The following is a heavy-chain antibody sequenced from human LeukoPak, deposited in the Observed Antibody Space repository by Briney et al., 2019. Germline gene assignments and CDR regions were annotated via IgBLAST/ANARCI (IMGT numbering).Heavy chain of an antibody. V-gene: IGHV3-48*03. D-gene: IGHD3-22*01. Sequence: PGGSLRLSCAASGFIFSSYEMNWVRHAPGKGLEWVSYISSSGSNRDYADSVKGRFTISRDNAKNSLFLQMNSLSAEDTAVYYCTGEGSTSGFFDWGQGTLVIVSS. CDR2: ISSSGSNR. CDR1: GFIFSSYE. CDR3: TGEGSTSGFFD. J-gene: IGHJ4*02.